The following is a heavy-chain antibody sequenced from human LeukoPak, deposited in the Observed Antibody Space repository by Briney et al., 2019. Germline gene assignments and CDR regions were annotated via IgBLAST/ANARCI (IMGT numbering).Heavy chain of an antibody. D-gene: IGHD3-22*01. Sequence: GESLKISCNASGYSFSSYWIGWVRQMPGKGLEWMGIIYPGDSDTRYSPSFLGQVTMSADKSISTAYLQWSSLKASDTAMYYCAKRWADSSGSQHYFDYWGQGTLVTVSS. CDR1: GYSFSSYW. CDR2: IYPGDSDT. J-gene: IGHJ4*02. CDR3: AKRWADSSGSQHYFDY. V-gene: IGHV5-51*01.